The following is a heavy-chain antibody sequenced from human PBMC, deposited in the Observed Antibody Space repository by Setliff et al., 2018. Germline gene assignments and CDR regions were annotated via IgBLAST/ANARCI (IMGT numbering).Heavy chain of an antibody. CDR3: ARGSLGLLWFGEDSYYFDY. V-gene: IGHV3-49*04. Sequence: GGSLRLSCTASGFTLGDYGMNWVRQAPGKGLEWVGFTRSKAHDETPQYAASVAGRFTISRDDSESIVYLQMNSLKSEDTAVYYCARGSLGLLWFGEDSYYFDYWGQGTLVTVSS. CDR2: TRSKAHDETP. D-gene: IGHD3-10*01. CDR1: GFTLGDYG. J-gene: IGHJ4*02.